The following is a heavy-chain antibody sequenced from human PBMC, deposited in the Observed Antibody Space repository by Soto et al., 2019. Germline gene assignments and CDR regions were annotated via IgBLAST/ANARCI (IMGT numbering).Heavy chain of an antibody. J-gene: IGHJ4*02. D-gene: IGHD3-16*02. CDR2: INAGNGNT. CDR3: ARTHITFGGVIPPPFGY. CDR1: GYTFTSYA. Sequence: ASVKVSCKASGYTFTSYAMHWVRQAPGQRLEWMGWINAGNGNTKYSQKFQGRVTITRDTSASTAYMELSSLRSEDTALYYCARTHITFGGVIPPPFGYWGQGTLVTVS. V-gene: IGHV1-3*01.